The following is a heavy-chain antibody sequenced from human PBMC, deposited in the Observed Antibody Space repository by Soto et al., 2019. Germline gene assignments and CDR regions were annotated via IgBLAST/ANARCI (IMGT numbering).Heavy chain of an antibody. D-gene: IGHD4-4*01. CDR2: IIPIFGTA. J-gene: IGHJ6*02. Sequence: SVKVSCKASGGTFSSYAISWVRQAPGQGLEWMGGIIPIFGTASYAQKFQGRVTITADESTSTAYMELSSLRSEDTAVYYCARGGGSNVDYYYGMDVWGQGTTVTVSS. CDR3: ARGGGSNVDYYYGMDV. CDR1: GGTFSSYA. V-gene: IGHV1-69*13.